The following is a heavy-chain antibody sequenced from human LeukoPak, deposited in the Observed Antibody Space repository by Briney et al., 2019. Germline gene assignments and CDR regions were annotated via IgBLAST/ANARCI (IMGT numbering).Heavy chain of an antibody. J-gene: IGHJ4*02. D-gene: IGHD6-19*01. Sequence: LTGGSLRLSCAASGFTFSSYAMSWVRQAPGKGPEWVSAISGSGGSTYYADSVKGRFTISRDNSKNTLYLQMNSLRAEDTAVYYCAKTWWLGYYFDYWGQGTLVTVSS. CDR3: AKTWWLGYYFDY. CDR1: GFTFSSYA. CDR2: ISGSGGST. V-gene: IGHV3-23*01.